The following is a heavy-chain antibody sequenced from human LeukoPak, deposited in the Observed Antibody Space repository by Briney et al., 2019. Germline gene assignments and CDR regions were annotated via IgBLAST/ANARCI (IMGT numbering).Heavy chain of an antibody. V-gene: IGHV4-4*02. CDR2: INQSGSA. CDR3: ASVGSYRRLDY. CDR1: GGSISSSNW. Sequence: SGTLSLTCAVSGGSISSSNWWSWVRQPPGKVLEWLGEINQSGSANYSPSLRSRSTMSLDKSKNQLFLTLNSVTAADTAVYYCASVGSYRRLDYWGQGILVTVSS. D-gene: IGHD3-10*01. J-gene: IGHJ4*02.